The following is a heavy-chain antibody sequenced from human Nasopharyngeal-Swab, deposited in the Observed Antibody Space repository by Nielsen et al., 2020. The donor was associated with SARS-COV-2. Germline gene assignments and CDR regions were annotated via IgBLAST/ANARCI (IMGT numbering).Heavy chain of an antibody. CDR1: GFTFSSYA. CDR3: ARANYYDSSGHGSFDY. CDR2: IRGSASST. V-gene: IGHV3-23*01. D-gene: IGHD3-22*01. J-gene: IGHJ4*02. Sequence: GESLKISCAASGFTFSSYAMSWVRQAPGKGLEWVSSIRGSASSTYYADSVKGRFTISRHNSNNTLSLQMNSLRPEDTAVYYCARANYYDSSGHGSFDYWGQGTLVTVSS.